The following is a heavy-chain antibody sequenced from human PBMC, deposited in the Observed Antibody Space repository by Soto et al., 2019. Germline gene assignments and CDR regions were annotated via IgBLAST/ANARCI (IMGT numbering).Heavy chain of an antibody. CDR3: ARGDYDFWSGQHYYFDY. Sequence: QVQLVQSGAEVKKPGASVKVSCKASGYTFTSYGISWVRQAPGQGLEWMGWISGYNGHTNYAQKLQGRVTMTTDTSTSTAYMELGSLRSDDTAVYHCARGDYDFWSGQHYYFDYWGQGTLVTVSS. V-gene: IGHV1-18*01. D-gene: IGHD3-3*01. CDR1: GYTFTSYG. J-gene: IGHJ4*02. CDR2: ISGYNGHT.